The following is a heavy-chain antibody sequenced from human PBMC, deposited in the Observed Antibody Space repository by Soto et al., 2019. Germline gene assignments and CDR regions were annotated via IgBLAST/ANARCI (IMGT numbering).Heavy chain of an antibody. V-gene: IGHV3-21*01. CDR3: ARALKKSCTNGVCYTPPPGFDY. CDR2: ISSSSYI. J-gene: IGHJ4*02. D-gene: IGHD2-8*01. CDR1: GFTFSSYS. Sequence: GGSLRLSCAASGFTFSSYSMNWVRQAPGKGLEWVSSISSSSYIYYADSVKGRFTISRDNAKNSLYLQMNSLRAEDTAVYYCARALKKSCTNGVCYTPPPGFDYSGQGTLVTVSS.